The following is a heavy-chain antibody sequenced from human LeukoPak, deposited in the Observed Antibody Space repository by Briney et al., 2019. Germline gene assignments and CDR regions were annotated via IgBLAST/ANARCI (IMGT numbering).Heavy chain of an antibody. J-gene: IGHJ3*02. D-gene: IGHD3-22*01. V-gene: IGHV4-30-4*02. CDR2: IYYSGST. CDR1: GGSISSGDYY. CDR3: ARGRDYYDSSGYWTLDAFDI. Sequence: SETLSLTCTVSGGSISSGDYYWSWIRQPPGKGLERIGYIYYSGSTYYNPSLKSRVTISVDTSKNQFSLKLSSVTAADTAVYYCARGRDYYDSSGYWTLDAFDIWGQGTMVTVSS.